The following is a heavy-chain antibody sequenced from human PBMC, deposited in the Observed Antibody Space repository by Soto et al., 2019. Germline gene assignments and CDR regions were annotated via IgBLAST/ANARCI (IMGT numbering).Heavy chain of an antibody. Sequence: SETLSLTCTVSGDSISSYYWTWIRQPPGKGLEWIGYIYYSGSTKYNPSLQSRVTISVDMSKNHLSLQLTSVTAADTAVYYCARAHYYGSGNYYFGYYYYYMDVWGKGTTVTVSS. J-gene: IGHJ6*03. V-gene: IGHV4-59*01. CDR1: GDSISSYY. CDR3: ARAHYYGSGNYYFGYYYYYMDV. D-gene: IGHD3-10*01. CDR2: IYYSGST.